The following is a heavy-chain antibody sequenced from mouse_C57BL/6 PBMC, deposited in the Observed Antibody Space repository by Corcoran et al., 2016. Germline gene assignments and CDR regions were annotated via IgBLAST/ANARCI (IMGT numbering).Heavy chain of an antibody. Sequence: QIQLVQSGPELKKPGETVKISCKASGYTFTTYGMNWVKQAPGKGLKWMGWINTYSGVPTYADDFKGRFAFSLETSSSTAYLQINNLKNEDTATYFCARVDYGNYRYARDYWGQGTSVTVSS. CDR2: INTYSGVP. D-gene: IGHD2-1*01. V-gene: IGHV9-3*01. J-gene: IGHJ4*01. CDR3: ARVDYGNYRYARDY. CDR1: GYTFTTYG.